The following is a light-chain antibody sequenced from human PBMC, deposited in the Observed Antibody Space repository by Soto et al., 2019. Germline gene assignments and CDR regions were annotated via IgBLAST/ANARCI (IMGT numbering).Light chain of an antibody. CDR1: ALPKQY. CDR2: KDT. Sequence: SYELTQPPSVSVSPGQTARITCSGDALPKQYAYWYQQKPGQAPVSVIYKDTERPSGIPERFSGSTSGTTATLTISGVQAEDEADYYCQSADSSGTYYVFGTGTKVTVL. J-gene: IGLJ1*01. CDR3: QSADSSGTYYV. V-gene: IGLV3-25*02.